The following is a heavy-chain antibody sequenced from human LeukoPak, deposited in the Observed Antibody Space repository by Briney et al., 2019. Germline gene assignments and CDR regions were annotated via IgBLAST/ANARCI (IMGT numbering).Heavy chain of an antibody. CDR3: ASLDCSGGSCYSFEFDY. V-gene: IGHV4-39*01. D-gene: IGHD2-15*01. CDR1: GGSISSNYYY. J-gene: IGHJ4*02. CDR2: IYYRGST. Sequence: SETLSLTCSVSGGSISSNYYYWGWIRQPPGKGLEWIGSIYYRGSTYYNPSLKSRLTISVDTSKNQFSLKLSSVTAADTAVYYCASLDCSGGSCYSFEFDYWGQGTLVTVSS.